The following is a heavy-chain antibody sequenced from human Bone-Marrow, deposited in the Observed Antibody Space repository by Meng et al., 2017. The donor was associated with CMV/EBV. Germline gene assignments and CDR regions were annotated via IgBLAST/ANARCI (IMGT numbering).Heavy chain of an antibody. V-gene: IGHV4-59*01. CDR2: IYYSGST. Sequence: SEPLSLTCTVSGGSISSYYWSWIRQPPGKGLEWIGYIYYSGSTNYNPSLKSRVTISVDTSKNQFSLKLSSVTAADTAVYYCARAAYYYDSSGPYYFDYWGQGTPVTVSS. CDR1: GGSISSYY. CDR3: ARAAYYYDSSGPYYFDY. J-gene: IGHJ4*02. D-gene: IGHD3-22*01.